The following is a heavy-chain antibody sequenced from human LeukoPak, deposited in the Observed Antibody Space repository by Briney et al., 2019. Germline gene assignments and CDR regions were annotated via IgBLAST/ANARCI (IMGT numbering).Heavy chain of an antibody. V-gene: IGHV3-23*01. D-gene: IGHD1-14*01. CDR2: ISGDGART. CDR1: AFPFSTYV. CDR3: AKGGLTTPLHY. Sequence: GGSLRLSCAASAFPFSTYVMSWVRQAPGGGLEWISSISGDGARTYYTNSVKGRITISRDNPKNTLFLQVNSLRVEDTAVYYCAKGGLTTPLHYWGQGTLVTVSS. J-gene: IGHJ4*02.